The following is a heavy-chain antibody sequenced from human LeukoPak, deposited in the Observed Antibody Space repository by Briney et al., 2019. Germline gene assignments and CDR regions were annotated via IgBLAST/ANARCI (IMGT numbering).Heavy chain of an antibody. CDR3: ARDTSFEVAGTDSAFDI. CDR1: GYTFTGYY. Sequence: ASVKVSCKASGYTFTGYYMHWVRQAPGQGLEWMGWINPNSGGTNYAQKFQGWVTMTRDTSISTAYMELSRLRSDDTAVYYCARDTSFEVAGTDSAFDIWGQGTMVTVSS. V-gene: IGHV1-2*04. D-gene: IGHD6-19*01. CDR2: INPNSGGT. J-gene: IGHJ3*02.